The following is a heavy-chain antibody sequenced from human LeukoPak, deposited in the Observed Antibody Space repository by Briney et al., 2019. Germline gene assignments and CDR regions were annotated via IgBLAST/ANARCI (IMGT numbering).Heavy chain of an antibody. D-gene: IGHD3-10*01. CDR2: ISYDGSNK. Sequence: GGSLRLSCAAPGFTFSSYGMHWVRQAPGKGLEWVAVISYDGSNKYYADSVKGRFTISRDNSKNTLYLQMNSLRAEDTAVYYCAKNAGSGSYYTYYFDYWGQGTLVTVSS. CDR3: AKNAGSGSYYTYYFDY. CDR1: GFTFSSYG. V-gene: IGHV3-30*18. J-gene: IGHJ4*02.